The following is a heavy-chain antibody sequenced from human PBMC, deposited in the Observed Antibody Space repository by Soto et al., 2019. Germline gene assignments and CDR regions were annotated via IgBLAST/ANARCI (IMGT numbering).Heavy chain of an antibody. CDR2: IYYSGST. D-gene: IGHD2-2*01. CDR1: GGSISSGGYY. J-gene: IGHJ3*02. V-gene: IGHV4-31*03. Sequence: TLSLTCTVSGGSISSGGYYWSWIRQHPGKGLEWVGYIYYSGSTYYNPSLKSRVTISVDTSKNQFSLKLSSVTAADTAVYYCARAIVVVPAAMPVCAFDIWGQGTMVTVSS. CDR3: ARAIVVVPAAMPVCAFDI.